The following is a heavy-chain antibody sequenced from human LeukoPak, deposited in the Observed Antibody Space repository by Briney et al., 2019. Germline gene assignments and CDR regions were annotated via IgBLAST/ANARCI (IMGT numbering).Heavy chain of an antibody. V-gene: IGHV4-39*01. J-gene: IGHJ4*02. CDR3: ASQLDDYYDSTGYYTGFIDY. CDR2: IYYSGNP. CDR1: GDSISSNSYY. Sequence: SETLSLTCTVSGDSISSNSYYWGWIRQPPGKGLEWVGSIYYSGNPFYNLSLKSRVTISVDPSKNQFSLSLDSVTAADTAVYYCASQLDDYYDSTGYYTGFIDYWGPGTLVTVSS. D-gene: IGHD3-22*01.